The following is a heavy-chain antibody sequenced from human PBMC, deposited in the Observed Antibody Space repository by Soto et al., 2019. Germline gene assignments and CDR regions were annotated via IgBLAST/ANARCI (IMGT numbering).Heavy chain of an antibody. D-gene: IGHD2-21*02. CDR1: GFTFSSYG. CDR3: AKDKVSVVVTAPFDY. V-gene: IGHV3-30*18. Sequence: PGGSLRLSCAASGFTFSSYGMHCVRQAPGKGLEWVAVISYDGSNKYYADSVKGRFTISRDNSKNTLYLQMNSLRAEDTAVYYCAKDKVSVVVTAPFDYWGQGTLVTVSS. J-gene: IGHJ4*02. CDR2: ISYDGSNK.